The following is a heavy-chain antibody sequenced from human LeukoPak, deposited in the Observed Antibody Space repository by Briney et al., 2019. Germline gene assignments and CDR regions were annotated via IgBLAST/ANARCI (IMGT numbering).Heavy chain of an antibody. CDR2: LSTTGAT. V-gene: IGHV4-4*07. D-gene: IGHD5-24*01. J-gene: IGHJ4*02. CDR3: AREADMARPFDY. Sequence: SETLSLTCTVSGASISSHYWSWIRQPAGKGLEWIGRLSTTGATNYSPSLRSRVTLSRDTSRNQFSLKLNSVTAADTAIHYWAREADMARPFDYWGQGTLVTVPS. CDR1: GASISSHY.